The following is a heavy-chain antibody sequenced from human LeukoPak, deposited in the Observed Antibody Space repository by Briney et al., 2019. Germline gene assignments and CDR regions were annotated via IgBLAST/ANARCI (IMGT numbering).Heavy chain of an antibody. D-gene: IGHD2-2*01. J-gene: IGHJ4*02. Sequence: GGSLRLSCAASGFTFNIYVMTWVSQARGKGLEWVSGISGSGGSTYYADSVKGRFTISRDNSKNTVYLQMNSLRAEDTAIYYCAKVPSTSCKYCFEYWGQGTLVTVSS. CDR1: GFTFNIYV. CDR2: ISGSGGST. CDR3: AKVPSTSCKYCFEY. V-gene: IGHV3-23*01.